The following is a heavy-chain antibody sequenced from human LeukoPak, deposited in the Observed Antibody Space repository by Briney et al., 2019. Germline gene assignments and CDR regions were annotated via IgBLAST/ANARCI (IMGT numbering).Heavy chain of an antibody. CDR3: TGDVYQH. V-gene: IGHV3-48*03. CDR2: ISPGGSTI. CDR1: GFTLSSYE. J-gene: IGHJ1*01. Sequence: GGSLRLSCAASGFTLSSYEMNWVRQAPGKGLEWVSYISPGGSTIFYADSVKGRFTISRDNSKNTVYLQMNSLRAEDTAVYYCTGDVYQHWGQGTLVTVSS. D-gene: IGHD1-14*01.